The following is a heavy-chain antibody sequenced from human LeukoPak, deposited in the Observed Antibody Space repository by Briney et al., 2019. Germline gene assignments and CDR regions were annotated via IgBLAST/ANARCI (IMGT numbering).Heavy chain of an antibody. V-gene: IGHV4-39*01. CDR2: IYYSGST. CDR1: GGSISSSSYY. J-gene: IGHJ2*01. Sequence: PSETLSLTCTVSGGSISSSSYYWVWIRQPPGKGLEWIGGIYYSGSTYYNPSLKSRVTISVDTSKNQFSLKLSSVTAADTAVYYCARRVGSGFWYFDLWGRGTLVTVSS. CDR3: ARRVGSGFWYFDL. D-gene: IGHD3-22*01.